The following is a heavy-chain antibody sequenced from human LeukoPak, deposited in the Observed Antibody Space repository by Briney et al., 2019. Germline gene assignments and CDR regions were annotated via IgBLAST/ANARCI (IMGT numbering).Heavy chain of an antibody. D-gene: IGHD3-16*01. Sequence: SETLSLTCAVSGDAISGSSYYWAWIRQPPGKALEWIGSVYYTGYTNKSPSLKSRITISVDASKNHFSLKMSSVTAADTAVYYCASPVWGDRGRYDTWGQGSLVIVSS. CDR1: GDAISGSSYY. J-gene: IGHJ5*02. CDR3: ASPVWGDRGRYDT. V-gene: IGHV4-39*02. CDR2: VYYTGYT.